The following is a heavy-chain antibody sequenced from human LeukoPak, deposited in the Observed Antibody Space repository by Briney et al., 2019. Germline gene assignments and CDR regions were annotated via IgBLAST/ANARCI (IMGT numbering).Heavy chain of an antibody. V-gene: IGHV3-48*03. J-gene: IGHJ4*02. CDR2: ISSSGSTI. CDR3: ARGDRVSYYDSSGSFDY. D-gene: IGHD3-22*01. CDR1: GFPFSSYE. Sequence: GGSLRLSCAASGFPFSSYEMNWVRQAPGKGLEWVSYISSSGSTIYYADSVKGRFTISRDNAKNSLYLQMNSLRAQDTAVYYCARGDRVSYYDSSGSFDYWGQGTLVTVSS.